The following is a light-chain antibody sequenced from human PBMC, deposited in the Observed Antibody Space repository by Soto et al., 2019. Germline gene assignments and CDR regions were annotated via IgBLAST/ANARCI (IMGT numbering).Light chain of an antibody. CDR1: QSVNGN. V-gene: IGKV3-15*01. CDR2: DIS. Sequence: EIVMTQSPATLSVSPGERATLSCRASQSVNGNLAWYQQKPGQAPRLLISDISSRATGIPARFSGSGSGTEFTLTISSLQSEESAVYYCQQYNNWPMYTFGPGTKVEIK. CDR3: QQYNNWPMYT. J-gene: IGKJ2*01.